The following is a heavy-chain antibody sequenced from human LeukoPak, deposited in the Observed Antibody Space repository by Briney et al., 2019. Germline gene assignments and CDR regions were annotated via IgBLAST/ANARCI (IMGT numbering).Heavy chain of an antibody. V-gene: IGHV3-7*01. CDR3: AREDGYCSGGNCYSYFDS. CDR1: GFTFSHFW. J-gene: IGHJ4*02. CDR2: IKKTGSET. Sequence: GGSLRLSCAASGFTFSHFWMSWVRQAPGKGLEWVAYIKKTGSETYYVDSVKGRFTITRDNTRNSLFLQMYSLRAEDMAVYFCAREDGYCSGGNCYSYFDSWGQGTLVTVSS. D-gene: IGHD2-15*01.